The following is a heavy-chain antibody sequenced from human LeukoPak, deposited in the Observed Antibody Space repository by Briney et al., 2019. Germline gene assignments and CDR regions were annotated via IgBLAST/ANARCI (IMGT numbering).Heavy chain of an antibody. J-gene: IGHJ4*02. CDR1: GASIDTYY. CDR2: FSYSGST. D-gene: IGHD5/OR15-5a*01. CDR3: ACLSVSHNNYFDY. V-gene: IGHV4-59*08. Sequence: PSETLSLTCTVPGASIDTYYWTWIRQPPGKGLEWIGDFSYSGSTSYSPSLKSRVTISVDTSKNQISLKLTSATAADTAFYYCACLSVSHNNYFDYWGQRILVTVSS.